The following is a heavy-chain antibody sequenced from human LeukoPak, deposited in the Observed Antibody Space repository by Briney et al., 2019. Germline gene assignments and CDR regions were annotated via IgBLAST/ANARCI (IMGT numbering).Heavy chain of an antibody. J-gene: IGHJ4*02. Sequence: GGSLRLSCAASGFTFSNDWMSWVRQAPGKGLEWVGRIKSKTDGGTTDYAAPVKGRFTISRDDSKNTLYLQMNSLKTEDTAVYYCTTDGDSSSWSYNSAMDYWGQGTLVTVSS. D-gene: IGHD6-13*01. CDR3: TTDGDSSSWSYNSAMDY. CDR2: IKSKTDGGTT. V-gene: IGHV3-15*01. CDR1: GFTFSNDW.